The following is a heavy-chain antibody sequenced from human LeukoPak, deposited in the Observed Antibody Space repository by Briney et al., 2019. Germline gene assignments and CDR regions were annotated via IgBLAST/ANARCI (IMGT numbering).Heavy chain of an antibody. J-gene: IGHJ4*02. Sequence: GGSLRLSCVASGFTFGKYWMSWVRQAPGKGLEWVANIKLDGSEKNYVDSVKGRSTISRDNTKNSLYLQMNSLRAEDTAVFYCARDQYDTWSRRGNFDSWGQGTLVIVSS. CDR3: ARDQYDTWSRRGNFDS. D-gene: IGHD3-3*01. V-gene: IGHV3-7*03. CDR1: GFTFGKYW. CDR2: IKLDGSEK.